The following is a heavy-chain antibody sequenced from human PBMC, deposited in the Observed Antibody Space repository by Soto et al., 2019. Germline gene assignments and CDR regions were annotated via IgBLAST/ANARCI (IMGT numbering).Heavy chain of an antibody. J-gene: IGHJ5*02. CDR3: AREPNYGSGSYNWFDP. CDR1: EFTFSNYA. V-gene: IGHV3-23*01. D-gene: IGHD3-10*01. Sequence: GGSLRLSCAASEFTFSNYAMSWVRQAPGKGLEWVSSISDNGGTTYYADSVKGRFTISRDNSKNTLYLQMNSLRAEDTAVYYCAREPNYGSGSYNWFDPWGQGTLVTVSS. CDR2: ISDNGGTT.